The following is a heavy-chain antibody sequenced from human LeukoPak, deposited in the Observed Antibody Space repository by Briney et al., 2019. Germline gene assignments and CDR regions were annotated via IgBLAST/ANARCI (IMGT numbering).Heavy chain of an antibody. J-gene: IGHJ4*02. CDR1: GFTFSSYA. CDR2: ISGSGGST. D-gene: IGHD6-19*01. Sequence: PGGSLRLSCAASGFTFSSYAMSWVRQAPGKGLEWVSAISGSGGSTYYADSVKGRFTISRDNSKNTLYLQMNSLRAEDTAVYYCAKRIAVAGHPYYFDYWGQGTLVTVSS. V-gene: IGHV3-23*01. CDR3: AKRIAVAGHPYYFDY.